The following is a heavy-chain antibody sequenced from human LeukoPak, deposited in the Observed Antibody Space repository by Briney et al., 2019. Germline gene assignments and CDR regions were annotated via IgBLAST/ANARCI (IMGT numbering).Heavy chain of an antibody. CDR1: GASISSYY. D-gene: IGHD6-13*01. J-gene: IGHJ4*02. V-gene: IGHV4-59*01. CDR3: AGYSWSWII. CDR2: VFYSGTN. Sequence: SETLSPTCTVSGASISSYYWTWIRQPPGKGLEWIGYVFYSGTNNYNPSLKSRVTISLDTSKNQFSLKLRSLTAADTAVYYCAGYSWSWIIWGQGTQVTVSS.